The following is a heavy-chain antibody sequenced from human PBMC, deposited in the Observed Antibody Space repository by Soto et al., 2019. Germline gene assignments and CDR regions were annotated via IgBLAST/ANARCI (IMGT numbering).Heavy chain of an antibody. V-gene: IGHV3-30*03. J-gene: IGHJ6*03. D-gene: IGHD2-2*01. CDR1: GFTFSSYG. CDR3: ASARYCSSTSCYAAHYYMDV. Sequence: GGSLRLSCAASGFTFSSYGMHWVRQAPGKGLEWVAVISYDGSNKYYADSVKGRFTISRDNSKNTLYLQMNSLRAEDTAVYYCASARYCSSTSCYAAHYYMDVWGKGTTVTVSS. CDR2: ISYDGSNK.